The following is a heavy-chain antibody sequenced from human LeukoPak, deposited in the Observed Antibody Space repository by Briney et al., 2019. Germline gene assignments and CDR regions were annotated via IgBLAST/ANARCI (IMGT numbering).Heavy chain of an antibody. CDR3: ASRYYYYGMDV. V-gene: IGHV4-34*01. J-gene: IGHJ6*02. CDR1: GGSFSGYY. Sequence: SETLSLTCAVYGGSFSGYYWSWIRQPPGKGLEWIGEINHSGSTNYNPSPKSRVTISVDTSKNQFSLKVTSVTAADTAVYYCASRYYYYGMDVWGQGTTVIVSS. CDR2: INHSGST.